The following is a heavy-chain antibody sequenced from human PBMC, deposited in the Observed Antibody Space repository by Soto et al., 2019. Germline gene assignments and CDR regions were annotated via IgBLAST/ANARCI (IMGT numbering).Heavy chain of an antibody. D-gene: IGHD2-2*01. CDR3: AKSKGGIVVVPPLYYFDY. Sequence: GGSLRLSCAASGFTFSSYAMSWVRQAPGKGLEWVSAISGSGGSTYYADSVKGRFTISRDNSKNTLYLQMNSLRAEDTAVYYCAKSKGGIVVVPPLYYFDYWGQGTLVTVSS. J-gene: IGHJ4*02. V-gene: IGHV3-23*01. CDR1: GFTFSSYA. CDR2: ISGSGGST.